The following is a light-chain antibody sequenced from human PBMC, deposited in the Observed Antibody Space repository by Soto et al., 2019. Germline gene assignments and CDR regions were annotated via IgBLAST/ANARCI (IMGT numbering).Light chain of an antibody. V-gene: IGKV4-1*01. Sequence: DIVMTQSPDSLAVSLGERATINCRSSQSVLYNSNNKSYLAWYQQKPGQPPKLLIYWASTRESGVPDRFSGSGSGTDFTLTISSLQAEDVAVYYCQQYYSTLLTFGGGTKVEIK. J-gene: IGKJ4*01. CDR1: QSVLYNSNNKSY. CDR2: WAS. CDR3: QQYYSTLLT.